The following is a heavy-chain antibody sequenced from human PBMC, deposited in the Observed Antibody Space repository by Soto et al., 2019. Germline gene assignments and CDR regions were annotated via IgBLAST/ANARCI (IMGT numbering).Heavy chain of an antibody. CDR1: GGSFSGYY. Sequence: PSETLSLTCAVYGGSFSGYYWSWIRQPPGKGLEWIGEINHSGSTNYNPSLKSRVTISVDTSKNQFSLKLSSVTAADTAVYYCASSGGYSYGYYYYGMDVWGQGTTVTVSS. V-gene: IGHV4-34*01. CDR3: ASSGGYSYGYYYYGMDV. J-gene: IGHJ6*02. CDR2: INHSGST. D-gene: IGHD5-18*01.